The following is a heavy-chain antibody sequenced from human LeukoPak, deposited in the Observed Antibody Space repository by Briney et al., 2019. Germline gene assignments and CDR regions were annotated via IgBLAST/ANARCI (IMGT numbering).Heavy chain of an antibody. V-gene: IGHV3-21*01. D-gene: IGHD2-2*01. CDR1: GFTFSSYS. CDR2: ISSSSSYI. J-gene: IGHJ5*02. Sequence: VGSLRLSCAASGFTFSSYSMNWVRQAPGKGLEWVSSISSSSSYIYYADSVKGRFTISRDNAKNSLYLQMNSLRAEDTAVYYCARDERVVVVPAAAMRRGWFDPWGQGTLVTVSS. CDR3: ARDERVVVVPAAAMRRGWFDP.